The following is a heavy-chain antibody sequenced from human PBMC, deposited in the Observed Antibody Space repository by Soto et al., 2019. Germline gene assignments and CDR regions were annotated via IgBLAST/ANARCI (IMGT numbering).Heavy chain of an antibody. J-gene: IGHJ4*02. V-gene: IGHV3-33*06. Sequence: GGSLRLSCAASGFIVSSYGMHWVRQAPGKGLEWVAVIWYDGSNKYNADSVKGRFTISRDNSKNTLYLQMNSLRADDTAVYYCAKTQGTAYCGGDCYHYFDYWGQGTLVTVSS. D-gene: IGHD2-21*02. CDR1: GFIVSSYG. CDR3: AKTQGTAYCGGDCYHYFDY. CDR2: IWYDGSNK.